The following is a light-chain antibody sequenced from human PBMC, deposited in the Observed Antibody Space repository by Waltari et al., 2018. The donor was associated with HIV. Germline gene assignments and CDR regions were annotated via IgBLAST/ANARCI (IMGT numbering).Light chain of an antibody. Sequence: QTVVTQEPSFSVSPGGTVTLTCGLSSGSVSIRNYTSWYQQTPGQAPRTLSYSTKSRSSGVPDRFSGSILGDKADLTITGAQADDESVYYCVLFMTSGIWVFGGGTKVTVL. CDR3: VLFMTSGIWV. CDR2: STK. J-gene: IGLJ3*02. CDR1: SGSVSIRNY. V-gene: IGLV8-61*01.